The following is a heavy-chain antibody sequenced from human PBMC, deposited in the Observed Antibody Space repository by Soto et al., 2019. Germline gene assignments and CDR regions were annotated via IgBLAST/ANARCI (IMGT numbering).Heavy chain of an antibody. J-gene: IGHJ6*03. V-gene: IGHV1-18*01. CDR3: ARASGLDWLFINYYYYYMDV. D-gene: IGHD3-9*01. Sequence: GASVKVSCKASGYTFTSYGISWVRQAPGQGLEWMGWISAYNGNTNYAQKLQGRVTMTTDTSTSTAYMELRSLRSDDTAVYYCARASGLDWLFINYYYYYMDVWGKGTTVTVSS. CDR2: ISAYNGNT. CDR1: GYTFTSYG.